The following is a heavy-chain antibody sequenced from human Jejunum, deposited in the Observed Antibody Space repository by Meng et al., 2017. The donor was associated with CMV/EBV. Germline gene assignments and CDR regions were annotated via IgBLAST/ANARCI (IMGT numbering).Heavy chain of an antibody. V-gene: IGHV7-4-1*02. J-gene: IGHJ4*02. CDR1: TTYT. CDR2: ISTNTGNP. Sequence: TTYTINWVRQGPGQGLEWMGWISTNTGNPTYAQDFTGRFVFSLDTSVSTAYLQISSLKAADTAVYYCARDYDDVWGTYGYTHYLDYWGQGTLVTVSS. CDR3: ARDYDDVWGTYGYTHYLDY. D-gene: IGHD3-16*01.